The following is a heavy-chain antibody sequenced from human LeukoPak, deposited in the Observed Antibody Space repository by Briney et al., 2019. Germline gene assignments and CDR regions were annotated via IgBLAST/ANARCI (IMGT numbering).Heavy chain of an antibody. J-gene: IGHJ6*02. Sequence: TSQTLSLTCAVSGGSISSGGYSWSWIRQPPGKGLEWIGYIYHSGSTYYSPSLKSRVTISVDRSKNQFSLKLSSVTAADTAVYYCARGGMARDILTGYYNYYGMDVWGQGTTVTVSS. D-gene: IGHD3-9*01. CDR2: IYHSGST. CDR3: ARGGMARDILTGYYNYYGMDV. CDR1: GGSISSGGYS. V-gene: IGHV4-30-2*01.